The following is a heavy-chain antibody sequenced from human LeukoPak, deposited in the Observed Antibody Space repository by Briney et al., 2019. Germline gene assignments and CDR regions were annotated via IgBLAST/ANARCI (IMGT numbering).Heavy chain of an antibody. Sequence: SETLSLTCTVSGGSISSYYWSWIRQPPGKGLEWIGYTYYSGSTNYNPSLKSRVTISVDTSKNQFSLKLSSVTAADTAVYYCARDQPPAGYWGQGTLVTVSS. J-gene: IGHJ4*02. CDR3: ARDQPPAGY. CDR2: TYYSGST. V-gene: IGHV4-59*01. CDR1: GGSISSYY.